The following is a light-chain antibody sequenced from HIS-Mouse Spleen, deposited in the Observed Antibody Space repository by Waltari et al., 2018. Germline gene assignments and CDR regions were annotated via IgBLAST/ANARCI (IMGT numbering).Light chain of an antibody. V-gene: IGLV8-61*01. Sequence: QTVVTQEPSFSVSPGGTVTLTCGWSSRSVSTSYYPSWYQQTPGQTPRTLIYSTNTRSSGVPDRFSGSILGNKAALTITGAQADDESDYYCVLYMGSGIWVFGGGTKLTVL. CDR3: VLYMGSGIWV. J-gene: IGLJ3*02. CDR1: SRSVSTSYY. CDR2: STN.